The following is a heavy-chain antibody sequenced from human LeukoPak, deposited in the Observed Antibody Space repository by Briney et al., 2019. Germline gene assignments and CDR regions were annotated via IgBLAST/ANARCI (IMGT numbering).Heavy chain of an antibody. D-gene: IGHD3-22*01. J-gene: IGHJ6*03. CDR1: GFTFSSYW. CDR3: TRGSIAYYYMDV. CDR2: INHSGST. Sequence: GSLRLSCAASGFTFSSYWMSWVRQAPGKGLEWIGEINHSGSTNYNPSLKSRVTISVDTSKNQFSLKLSSVTAADTAVYYCTRGSIAYYYMDVWGKGTTVTISS. V-gene: IGHV4-34*01.